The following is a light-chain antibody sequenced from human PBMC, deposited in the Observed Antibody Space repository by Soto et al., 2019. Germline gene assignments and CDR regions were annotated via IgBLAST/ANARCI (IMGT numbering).Light chain of an antibody. CDR1: SGDVGTYNL. V-gene: IGLV2-23*01. CDR3: CSYAGTNVV. J-gene: IGLJ2*01. Sequence: QSALTQPASVSGSPGQSITVSCTGTSGDVGTYNLVSWYQQHPGKAPKLMIYEGSKRPSGVSNRFSGSKSGNTASLTISGLQAEDEADYYCCSYAGTNVVFGGGTKLTV. CDR2: EGS.